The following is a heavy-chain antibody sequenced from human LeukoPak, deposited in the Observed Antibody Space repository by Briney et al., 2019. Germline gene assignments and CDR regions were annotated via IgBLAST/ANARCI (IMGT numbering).Heavy chain of an antibody. CDR1: GGSISSYY. CDR2: IYYSGST. CDR3: ARVSGYSYGWRYFDY. J-gene: IGHJ4*02. V-gene: IGHV4-59*01. Sequence: SETLSLTCTVSGGSISSYYWSWIRQPPGKGLEWIGYIYYSGSTNYNPSLKSRVTISVDTSKNQFSLKLSSVTAADTAVHYCARVSGYSYGWRYFDYWGQGTLVTVSS. D-gene: IGHD5-18*01.